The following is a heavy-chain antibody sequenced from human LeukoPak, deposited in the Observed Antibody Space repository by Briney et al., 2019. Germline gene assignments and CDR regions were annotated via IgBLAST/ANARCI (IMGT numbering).Heavy chain of an antibody. V-gene: IGHV3-7*03. Sequence: GGSLRLSCVESGFTFRSPWMAWLRQAPEKGLEWVANIKQDGSEKYYVDSVKGRFTISRDNAKNSLYLQMNSLRAEDTAVYYCAREEGGYCSGGSCYHDYWGQGTLVTVSS. CDR2: IKQDGSEK. CDR1: GFTFRSPW. D-gene: IGHD2-15*01. CDR3: AREEGGYCSGGSCYHDY. J-gene: IGHJ4*02.